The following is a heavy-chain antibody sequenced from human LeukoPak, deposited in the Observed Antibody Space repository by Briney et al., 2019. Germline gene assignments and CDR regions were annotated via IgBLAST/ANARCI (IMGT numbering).Heavy chain of an antibody. V-gene: IGHV4-30-4*01. Sequence: PSQTLSLTCTVSGGSISSGDYYWSWIRQPPGKGLEWIGYIYYSGSTYYNPSLKSRVTISVDTSKNQFSLKLSSVTAADTAVYYCASVTREYDFWSGYQTPYYFDYWGQGTLVTVSS. CDR3: ASVTREYDFWSGYQTPYYFDY. CDR1: GGSISSGDYY. CDR2: IYYSGST. D-gene: IGHD3-3*01. J-gene: IGHJ4*02.